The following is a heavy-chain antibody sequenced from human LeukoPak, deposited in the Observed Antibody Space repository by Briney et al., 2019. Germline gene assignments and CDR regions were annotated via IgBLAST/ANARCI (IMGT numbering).Heavy chain of an antibody. CDR2: IYYSGST. CDR3: ARHIVVVAAGWFDP. CDR1: GGSISSSSYY. V-gene: IGHV4-39*01. Sequence: SETLSLTCTVSGGSISSSSYYWGWIRQPPGKGLEWIGSIYYSGSTYYNPSLKSRVTISVDTSQNQVSLKLSSVTAADTAVYYCARHIVVVAAGWFDPWGQGTLVTVSS. J-gene: IGHJ5*02. D-gene: IGHD2-15*01.